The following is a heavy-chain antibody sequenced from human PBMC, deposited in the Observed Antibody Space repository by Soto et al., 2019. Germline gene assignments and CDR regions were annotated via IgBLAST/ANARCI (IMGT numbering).Heavy chain of an antibody. CDR1: GYTFTSYA. CDR3: ARGYYDFWSGYYTN. J-gene: IGHJ4*02. D-gene: IGHD3-3*01. CDR2: INAGNGNT. Sequence: ASVKVSCKASGYTFTSYAMHWVREAPGQRLEWMGWINAGNGNTKYSQKFQGRVTITRDTSASTAYMELSSLRSEDTAVYYCARGYYDFWSGYYTNWGQGTLVTVSS. V-gene: IGHV1-3*01.